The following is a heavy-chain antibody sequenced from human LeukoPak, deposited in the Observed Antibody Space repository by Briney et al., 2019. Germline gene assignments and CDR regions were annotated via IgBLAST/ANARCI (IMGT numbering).Heavy chain of an antibody. D-gene: IGHD3-10*01. J-gene: IGHJ5*02. CDR2: IYSTGTT. V-gene: IGHV3-66*03. CDR3: ARDRGPGWFDP. Sequence: GGSLRLSCAASGFAVSSNYVSWVRQAPGKGLEWASVIYSTGTTFYADSVKGRFTISRDNSKNTVYLQMNGLRPEDTAVYYCARDRGPGWFDPWGQGTLVTVSS. CDR1: GFAVSSNY.